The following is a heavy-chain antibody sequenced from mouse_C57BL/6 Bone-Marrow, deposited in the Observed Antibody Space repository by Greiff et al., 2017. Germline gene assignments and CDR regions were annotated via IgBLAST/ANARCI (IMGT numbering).Heavy chain of an antibody. CDR3: ARYGSSYEAWFAY. D-gene: IGHD1-1*01. CDR2: IRNKANGYTT. J-gene: IGHJ3*01. Sequence: VQLKESGGGLVQPGGSLSLSCAASGFTFTDYYMSWVRQPPGKALEWLGFIRNKANGYTTEYSASVKGRFTISRDNSQSILYLQMNALRAEDSDTYYCARYGSSYEAWFAYWGQGTLVTVSA. CDR1: GFTFTDYY. V-gene: IGHV7-3*01.